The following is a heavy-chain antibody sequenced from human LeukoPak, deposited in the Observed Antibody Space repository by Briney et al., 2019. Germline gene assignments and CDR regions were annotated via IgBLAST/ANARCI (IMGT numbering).Heavy chain of an antibody. J-gene: IGHJ4*02. Sequence: GGSLRLSCVASGFTFSNYGMHWVRQAAGKVLEWVAVISNDGSGEYYADSVKGRFTISRDNSKTTLYLQMNSLRIEDTAVYYCAKDRTATKYLFHYWGQGTLVTVSS. CDR2: ISNDGSGE. D-gene: IGHD1-14*01. CDR1: GFTFSNYG. CDR3: AKDRTATKYLFHY. V-gene: IGHV3-30*18.